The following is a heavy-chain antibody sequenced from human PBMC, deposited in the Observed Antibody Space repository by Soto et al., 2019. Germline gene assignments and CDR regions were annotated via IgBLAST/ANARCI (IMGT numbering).Heavy chain of an antibody. CDR2: IHDGGST. D-gene: IGHD5-18*01. CDR3: ARHRGYSQGD. CDR1: GDSIKSDTY. V-gene: IGHV4-4*02. Sequence: QVQLRESGPGLVKPSGTLSLSCVVSGDSIKSDTYWGWVRQPPDRGLEWIGEIHDGGSTIYNPSLETRVTISVDKSSNQVSLKLNSVTAADTAIYYCARHRGYSQGDWGQGILVTVSS. J-gene: IGHJ4*02.